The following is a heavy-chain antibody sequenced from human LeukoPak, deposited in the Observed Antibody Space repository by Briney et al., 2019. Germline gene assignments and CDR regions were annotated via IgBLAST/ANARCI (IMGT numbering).Heavy chain of an antibody. CDR2: IIPIFGTA. J-gene: IGHJ4*02. CDR1: GGTFSSYA. CDR3: ARDRGGVYDSSSAHFDY. V-gene: IGHV1-69*13. D-gene: IGHD3-22*01. Sequence: ASVKVSCKASGGTFSSYAISWVRQAPGQGLEWMGGIIPIFGTANYAQKFQGRVTITADESTSTAYMELSGLRSEDTAVYYCARDRGGVYDSSSAHFDYWGQGTLVTVSS.